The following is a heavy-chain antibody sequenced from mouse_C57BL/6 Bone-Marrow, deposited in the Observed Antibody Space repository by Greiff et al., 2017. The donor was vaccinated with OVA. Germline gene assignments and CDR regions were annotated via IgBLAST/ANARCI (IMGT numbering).Heavy chain of an antibody. D-gene: IGHD1-1*01. V-gene: IGHV1-64*01. J-gene: IGHJ4*01. CDR1: GYTFTSYW. CDR2: IHPNSGST. CDR3: ARSYYGSSSYYYAMDY. Sequence: QVQLKPPGAELVKPGASVKLSCKASGYTFTSYWMHWVQQRPGQGLEWIGMIHPNSGSTNYNEKFKSKATLTVDKSSSTAYMQLSSLTSEDSAVYYCARSYYGSSSYYYAMDYWGQGTSVTVSS.